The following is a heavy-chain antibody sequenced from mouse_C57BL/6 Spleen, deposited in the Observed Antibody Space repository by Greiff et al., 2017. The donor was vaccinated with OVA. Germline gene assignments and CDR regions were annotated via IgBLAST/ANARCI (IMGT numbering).Heavy chain of an antibody. D-gene: IGHD1-1*01. CDR2: IYPGDGDT. CDR3: ARKPYYYGSSLYAMDY. J-gene: IGHJ4*01. Sequence: QVQLQQSGPELVKPGASVKISCKASGYAFSSSWMNWVKQRPGKGLEWIGRIYPGDGDTNYNGKFKGNATLTADKSSSTAYMQLSSLTSEDSAVYFCARKPYYYGSSLYAMDYWGQGTSVTVSS. CDR1: GYAFSSSW. V-gene: IGHV1-82*01.